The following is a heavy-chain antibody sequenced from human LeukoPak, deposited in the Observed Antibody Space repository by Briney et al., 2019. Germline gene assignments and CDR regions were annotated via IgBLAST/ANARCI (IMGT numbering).Heavy chain of an antibody. CDR2: IYISGST. CDR1: GGSISSGSYY. CDR3: ARDSRRELLHAFDI. Sequence: SQTLSLTCTVSGGSISSGSYYWSWIRQPAGKGLEWIGRIYISGSTNYNPSLKSRVTISVDTSKNQFSLKLSSVTAADTAVYYCARDSRRELLHAFDIWGQGTMVTVSS. J-gene: IGHJ3*02. D-gene: IGHD1-26*01. V-gene: IGHV4-61*02.